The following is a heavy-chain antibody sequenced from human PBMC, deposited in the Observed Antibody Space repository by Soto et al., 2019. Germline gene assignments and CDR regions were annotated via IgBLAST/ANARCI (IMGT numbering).Heavy chain of an antibody. CDR2: IIPALGTA. CDR1: GVTFNNYT. V-gene: IGHV1-69*08. D-gene: IGHD2-2*01. Sequence: QVQLEQSGAEMRKPGSSVKVSCKASGVTFNNYTITWVRQAPGQGLEWMGGIIPALGTATYPQNFQGRVIFPADRPTGTAYMELSSLISADTAVYYCARQHCSGTNCPDYYYYLDVWGKGTTVTVSS. J-gene: IGHJ6*03. CDR3: ARQHCSGTNCPDYYYYLDV.